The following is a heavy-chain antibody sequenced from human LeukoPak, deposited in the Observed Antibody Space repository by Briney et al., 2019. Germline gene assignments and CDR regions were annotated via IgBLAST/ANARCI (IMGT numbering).Heavy chain of an antibody. J-gene: IGHJ4*02. Sequence: GGSLRLSCAASGFTFSMYWMSWVRQAPGKGLEWVANIKQDGGEKYYMDSVKGRFTISRDNAKNSLFLQMNGLRAEDTAVYYCASRAHFWSGPGGWGQGTLVTVSS. D-gene: IGHD3-3*02. V-gene: IGHV3-7*01. CDR1: GFTFSMYW. CDR3: ASRAHFWSGPGG. CDR2: IKQDGGEK.